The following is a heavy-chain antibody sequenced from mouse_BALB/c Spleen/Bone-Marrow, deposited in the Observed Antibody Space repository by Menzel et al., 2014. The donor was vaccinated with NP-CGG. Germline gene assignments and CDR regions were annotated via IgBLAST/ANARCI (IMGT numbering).Heavy chain of an antibody. D-gene: IGHD2-1*01. Sequence: QVQLQQSGPGLVAPSQSLSITCTVSGFSLTGYGVNWVRQPPGKGLEWLGMIWGDGSTDYNSALKSRLSTSKDNSKSQVFLKMNSLQTDDTARYYCARVGGNYAWFAYWGQGTLVTVSA. J-gene: IGHJ3*01. V-gene: IGHV2-6-7*01. CDR1: GFSLTGYG. CDR3: ARVGGNYAWFAY. CDR2: IWGDGST.